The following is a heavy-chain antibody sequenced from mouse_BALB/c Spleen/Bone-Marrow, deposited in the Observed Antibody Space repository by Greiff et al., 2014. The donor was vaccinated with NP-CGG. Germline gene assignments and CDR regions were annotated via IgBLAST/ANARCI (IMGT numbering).Heavy chain of an antibody. J-gene: IGHJ3*01. CDR2: INPYNGGT. CDR1: GYSFTGYT. D-gene: IGHD2-1*01. Sequence: DVQLQESGPELVKPGASMKISCKASGYSFTGYTMDWVKQSHGKNPEWIGLINPYNGGTSYNQKFKGKATLTVDKSSSTAYMELLSLTSEDSAVYYCARDGNGFAYWGQGTLVTVSA. V-gene: IGHV1-18*01. CDR3: ARDGNGFAY.